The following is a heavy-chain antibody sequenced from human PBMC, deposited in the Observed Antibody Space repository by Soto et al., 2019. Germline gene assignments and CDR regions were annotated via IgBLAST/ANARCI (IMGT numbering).Heavy chain of an antibody. CDR1: GFPFSGES. V-gene: IGHV3-21*05. D-gene: IGHD3-3*01. CDR3: ARGLSPPELRGTIFGVVKAYYYGMDV. CDR2: ISSNGSHI. J-gene: IGHJ6*02. Sequence: GGSLRLSCAASGFPFSGESMNWVRQAPGKGLEWISHISSNGSHIHYVDSVRGRFTISRDNAKNSLYLQMNSLRAEDTAVYYCARGLSPPELRGTIFGVVKAYYYGMDVWGQGTTVTVSS.